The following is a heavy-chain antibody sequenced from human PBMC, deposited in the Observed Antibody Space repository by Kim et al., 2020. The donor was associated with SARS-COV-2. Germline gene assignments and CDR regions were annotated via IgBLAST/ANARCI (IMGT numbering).Heavy chain of an antibody. CDR2: ISGGGGHNT. V-gene: IGHV3-23*01. CDR3: ATVTGWYSQDY. CDR1: GFTFSTYA. D-gene: IGHD2-15*01. J-gene: IGHJ4*02. Sequence: GGSLRLSCAASGFTFSTYAMNWVRQAPGKGLEWVSTISGGGGHNTFYADSVKGRFTISRDDSKNTLYLQMNNLRAEDTAVYYCATVTGWYSQDYWGQGTLVTVSS.